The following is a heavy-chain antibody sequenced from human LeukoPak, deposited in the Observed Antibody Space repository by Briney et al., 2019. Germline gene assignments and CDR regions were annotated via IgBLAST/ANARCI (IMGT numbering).Heavy chain of an antibody. CDR2: IYYSGST. V-gene: IGHV4-30-4*01. D-gene: IGHD3-22*01. Sequence: SQTLSLTCTVSGGSISSGDYYWSWIRQPPGKGLEWIGYIYYSGSTYYNPSLKSRVTISVDTSKNQFSLKLSSVTAADTAVYYCARRYYYDSSGYQYYFDYWGQGTLATVSS. CDR1: GGSISSGDYY. J-gene: IGHJ4*02. CDR3: ARRYYYDSSGYQYYFDY.